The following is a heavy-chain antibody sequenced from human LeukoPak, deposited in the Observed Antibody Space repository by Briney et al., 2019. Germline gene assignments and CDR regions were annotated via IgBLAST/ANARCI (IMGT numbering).Heavy chain of an antibody. V-gene: IGHV3-21*01. J-gene: IGHJ3*02. CDR3: ARDFLNAIDI. D-gene: IGHD2/OR15-2a*01. CDR2: LSSSSTYI. Sequence: GGSLRLSCAASGFTFSSSTMTWVRQSPGKGLEWVSSLSSSSTYIYYADSVKGRFIISRDNAKNSLYLQMNSLRAEDTAVFYCARDFLNAIDIWGQGTMVTVSS. CDR1: GFTFSSST.